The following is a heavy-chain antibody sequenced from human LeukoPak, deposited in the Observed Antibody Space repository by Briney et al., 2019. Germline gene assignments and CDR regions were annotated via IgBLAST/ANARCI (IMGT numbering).Heavy chain of an antibody. J-gene: IGHJ4*02. CDR1: GYTFTSQH. V-gene: IGHV1-2*02. Sequence: ASVKVSCKATGYTFTSQHMHWVRQAPGQGPEWMGWINPNSGGTIYAQKFQGRVTMTRETSISTAYMELTRLRSDDTAVYYCVRESRLVAGTFYFDYWGQGSLVTVSS. D-gene: IGHD6-19*01. CDR3: VRESRLVAGTFYFDY. CDR2: INPNSGGT.